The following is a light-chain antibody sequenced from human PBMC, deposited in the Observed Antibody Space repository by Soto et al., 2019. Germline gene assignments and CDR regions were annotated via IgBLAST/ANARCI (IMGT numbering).Light chain of an antibody. V-gene: IGLV2-14*01. CDR1: SGDVGGYDY. CDR2: EVN. CDR3: SSYTRISTII. J-gene: IGLJ2*01. Sequence: QSALTQPVSVSGSPGQSITLSCTGTSGDVGGYDYVSWYQQHSGKAPKLIIYEVNNRPSGVSNRFSGSKSGNTASLTISGLQDGDEADYFCSSYTRISTIIFGGGTKLTVL.